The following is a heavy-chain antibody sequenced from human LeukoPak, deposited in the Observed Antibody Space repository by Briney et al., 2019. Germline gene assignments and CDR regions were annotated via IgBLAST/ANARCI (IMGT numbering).Heavy chain of an antibody. CDR3: ARETRYCSGGSCYSGMDV. Sequence: GDYAMSWFRQAPGKGLEWIGYIYHSGSTYYTPSLKSRVTISVDRSKNQFSLKLSSVTAADTAVYYCARETRYCSGGSCYSGMDVWGQGTTVTVSS. J-gene: IGHJ6*02. D-gene: IGHD2-15*01. CDR1: GDYA. V-gene: IGHV4-30-2*01. CDR2: IYHSGST.